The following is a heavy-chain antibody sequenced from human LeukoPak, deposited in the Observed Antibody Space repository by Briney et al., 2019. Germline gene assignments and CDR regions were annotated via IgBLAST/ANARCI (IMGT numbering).Heavy chain of an antibody. CDR3: AKDTSIGRYCTNGVCSPFDY. CDR1: GGSFSGYY. V-gene: IGHV3-23*01. J-gene: IGHJ4*02. D-gene: IGHD2-8*01. Sequence: PSETLSLTCAVYGGSFSGYYWSWVRQAPGKGLEWVSAISDTGATTYDADSVKGRLTISRDNSRSTLYLQMNSLRAEDTALYYCAKDTSIGRYCTNGVCSPFDYWGQGTLVTVSS. CDR2: ISDTGATT.